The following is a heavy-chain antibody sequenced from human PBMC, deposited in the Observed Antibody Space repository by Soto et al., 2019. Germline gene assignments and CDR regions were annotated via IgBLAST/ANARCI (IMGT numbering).Heavy chain of an antibody. Sequence: SETLSLTCTVSGDYISAYSLSWVRQPPGKGLEWIGNIHYNGNTKYNPSLKSRVTMSLDTSKNQFSLRLISVTAADTAKYFCAREGNLGRWLQPLDFWGQGTLVTVSS. V-gene: IGHV4-59*01. CDR3: AREGNLGRWLQPLDF. J-gene: IGHJ4*02. CDR2: IHYNGNT. CDR1: GDYISAYS. D-gene: IGHD5-12*01.